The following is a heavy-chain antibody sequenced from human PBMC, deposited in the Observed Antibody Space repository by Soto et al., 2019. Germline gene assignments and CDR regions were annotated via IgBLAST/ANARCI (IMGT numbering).Heavy chain of an antibody. CDR2: IYSGGST. D-gene: IGHD2-2*01. J-gene: IGHJ6*02. CDR3: ARFVRSCSATTCSTRAEV. V-gene: IGHV4-61*01. CDR1: GGFVNSDTHS. Sequence: SGTLSLTCTVSGGFVNSDTHSWSWIRQTPGKRLEWIGFIYSGGSTKNPSLRSRVTMSVDTSKNQFSLKLRSVIVADTAVYHCARFVRSCSATTCSTRAEVWGQVITVNDS.